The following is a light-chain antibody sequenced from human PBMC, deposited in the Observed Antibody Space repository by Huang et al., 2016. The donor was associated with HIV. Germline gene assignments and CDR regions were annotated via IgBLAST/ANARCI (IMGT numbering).Light chain of an antibody. Sequence: DIVLTPSPHSLAASLGERATINCKSSQSLLYRSNNKNHLVWYQQKPGQPPKLLMYWASTRESGVPDRFSASGSGTDFTLTISSLQAEDVAVYYCQQYYTVPWTFGQGTKVEI. CDR1: QSLLYRSNNKNH. CDR3: QQYYTVPWT. J-gene: IGKJ1*01. CDR2: WAS. V-gene: IGKV4-1*01.